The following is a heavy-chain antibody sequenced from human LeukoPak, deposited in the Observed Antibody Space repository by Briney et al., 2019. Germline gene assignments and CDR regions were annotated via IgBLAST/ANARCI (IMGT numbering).Heavy chain of an antibody. CDR2: ISSDGSIK. CDR3: ARELTFGDFDI. V-gene: IGHV3-30*03. D-gene: IGHD4/OR15-4a*01. CDR1: GFTFSDNS. Sequence: GGSLRLSCAASGFTFSDNSMNWVRQAPGKGLEWVAVISSDGSIKYYADSVKGQFTISRDNSKNTLYLQMNSLRPGDTALYYCARELTFGDFDIWGQGTMVTVSS. J-gene: IGHJ3*02.